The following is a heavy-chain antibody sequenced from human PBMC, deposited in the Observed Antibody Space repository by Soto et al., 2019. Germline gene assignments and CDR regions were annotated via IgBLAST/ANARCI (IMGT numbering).Heavy chain of an antibody. CDR1: GFTFSSYA. CDR3: AKDRNYYGSGSPLNNWFDP. J-gene: IGHJ5*02. V-gene: IGHV3-23*01. D-gene: IGHD3-10*01. CDR2: ISGSGGST. Sequence: GSLRLSCAASGFTFSSYAMSWVRQAPGKGLEWVSAISGSGGSTYYADSVKGRFTISRDNSKNTLYLQMNSLRAEDTAVYYCAKDRNYYGSGSPLNNWFDPWGQGTLVTVSS.